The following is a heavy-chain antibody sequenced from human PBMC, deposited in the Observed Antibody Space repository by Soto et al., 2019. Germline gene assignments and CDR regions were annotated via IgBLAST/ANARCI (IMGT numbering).Heavy chain of an antibody. CDR3: AKPVWGRYYYYYYMDV. CDR1: GFTFSSYA. D-gene: IGHD3-16*01. CDR2: ISGSGGST. J-gene: IGHJ6*03. V-gene: IGHV3-23*01. Sequence: GGSLRLSCAASGFTFSSYAMSWVRQAPGKGLEWVSAISGSGGSTYYADSVKGRFTISRDNSKNTLYLQMNSLRAEDTAVYYCAKPVWGRYYYYYYMDVWGKGTTVTVSS.